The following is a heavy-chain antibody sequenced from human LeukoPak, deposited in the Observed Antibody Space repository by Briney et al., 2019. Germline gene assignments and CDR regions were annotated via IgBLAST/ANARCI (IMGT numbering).Heavy chain of an antibody. J-gene: IGHJ4*02. Sequence: PSETLSLTCAVYGGSFSGYYWSWIRQPPGKGLEWIGEINHSGSTNYNPSLKSRVTISVDTSKNQFSLKLSSVTAADTAVYYCARETYYYDSSGYSGYFDYWGQGTLVTVSS. CDR1: GGSFSGYY. CDR2: INHSGST. V-gene: IGHV4-34*01. D-gene: IGHD3-22*01. CDR3: ARETYYYDSSGYSGYFDY.